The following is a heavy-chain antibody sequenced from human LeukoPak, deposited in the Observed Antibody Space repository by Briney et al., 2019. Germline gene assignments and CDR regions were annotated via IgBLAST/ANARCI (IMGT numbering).Heavy chain of an antibody. V-gene: IGHV4-34*01. CDR3: ARVRAAAWGDY. J-gene: IGHJ4*02. CDR2: INHSGST. Sequence: SETLSLTCAVYGGSFSGYYWNWIRQPPGTGLEWIGEINHSGSTNYNPSLKSRVTISVDTSKNQFSLKLSSVTAADTAVYYCARVRAAAWGDYWGQGTLVTVSS. CDR1: GGSFSGYY. D-gene: IGHD6-13*01.